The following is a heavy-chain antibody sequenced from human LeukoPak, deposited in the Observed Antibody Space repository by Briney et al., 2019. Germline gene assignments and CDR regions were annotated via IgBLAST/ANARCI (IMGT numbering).Heavy chain of an antibody. D-gene: IGHD3-10*01. J-gene: IGHJ5*02. CDR3: ARDAFAEIDP. CDR2: IYYSGST. CDR1: GGSISSYY. Sequence: SETLSLTCTVSGGSISSYYWSWIRQPPGKGLEWIGYIYYSGSTNYNPSLKSRVTISVDTSKNQFSLKLSSVTAADTAVDYCARDAFAEIDPWGQGTLVTVSS. V-gene: IGHV4-59*01.